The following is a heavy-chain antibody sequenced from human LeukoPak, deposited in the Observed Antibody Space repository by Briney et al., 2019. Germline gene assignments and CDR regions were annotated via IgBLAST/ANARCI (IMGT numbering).Heavy chain of an antibody. CDR3: ARDREEQWLRAHYYYFDY. J-gene: IGHJ4*02. Sequence: SETLSLTCTVSGYSISSGYYWGWIRQPPGKGLEWIGSIYHSGSTYYNPSLKSRVTISVDTSKNQFSLKLSSVTAADTAVYYCARDREEQWLRAHYYYFDYWGQGTLATVSS. D-gene: IGHD5-12*01. CDR1: GYSISSGYY. V-gene: IGHV4-38-2*02. CDR2: IYHSGST.